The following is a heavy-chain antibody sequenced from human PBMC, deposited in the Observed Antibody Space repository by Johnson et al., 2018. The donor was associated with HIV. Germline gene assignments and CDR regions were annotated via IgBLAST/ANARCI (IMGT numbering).Heavy chain of an antibody. Sequence: QVQLVESGGGVVRPGGSLRLSCATSGFTFDDYGMSWVRQAPGKGLEWVAVMWYDGSNKYYADSVKGRFTISRDNSKNTLYVQMNSLRAEDTAVYYCARDQGWELLNDAFDIWGQGTMVTVSS. V-gene: IGHV3-33*08. CDR1: GFTFDDYG. CDR3: ARDQGWELLNDAFDI. D-gene: IGHD1-26*01. J-gene: IGHJ3*02. CDR2: MWYDGSNK.